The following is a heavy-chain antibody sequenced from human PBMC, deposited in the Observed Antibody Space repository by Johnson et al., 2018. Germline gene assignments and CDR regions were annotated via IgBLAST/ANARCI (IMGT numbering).Heavy chain of an antibody. Sequence: QVQLVQSGGGVVQPGRSLRLSCAASGFTFSSYGMHWVRQAPGKGLEWVAVISYDGSNKYYADSVKGRFTISRDNSKNTLYLQMNSLRAEDTAVYYCAKDPPTLIDDLWRINAFDIWGQGTMVTVSS. D-gene: IGHD3-3*01. V-gene: IGHV3-30*18. CDR3: AKDPPTLIDDLWRINAFDI. CDR1: GFTFSSYG. J-gene: IGHJ3*02. CDR2: ISYDGSNK.